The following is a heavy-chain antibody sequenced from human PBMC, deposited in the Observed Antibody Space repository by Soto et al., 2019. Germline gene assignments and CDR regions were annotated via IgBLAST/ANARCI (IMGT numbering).Heavy chain of an antibody. D-gene: IGHD2-15*01. CDR3: ARATNIQFDP. Sequence: QVQLVESGGGVVQPGRSLRLSCAASGFTFSRYGMHWVRQAPGKGLQWVAVIWFDGSNKFYADSVTGRFTISRDNSNNMLYLQMNSVRAEDTAVYYCARATNIQFDPWGQGALVTVSS. CDR2: IWFDGSNK. CDR1: GFTFSRYG. J-gene: IGHJ5*02. V-gene: IGHV3-33*01.